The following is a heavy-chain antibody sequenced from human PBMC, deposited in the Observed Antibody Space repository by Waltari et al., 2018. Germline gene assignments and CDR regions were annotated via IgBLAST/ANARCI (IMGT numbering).Heavy chain of an antibody. CDR3: ARAEEGVVIALGAFDV. J-gene: IGHJ3*01. V-gene: IGHV3-33*01. Sequence: VQLVESGGDVVQPGRSLRLSCSTSGFTFTNYGIHWVRQAPGKGLEWVAVIRNDGSDKFYADSVKGRFSISRDNSKNTLYLQMNSLRVEDTAFYYCARAEEGVVIALGAFDVWGQGTKVTVSS. D-gene: IGHD3-3*01. CDR2: IRNDGSDK. CDR1: GFTFTNYG.